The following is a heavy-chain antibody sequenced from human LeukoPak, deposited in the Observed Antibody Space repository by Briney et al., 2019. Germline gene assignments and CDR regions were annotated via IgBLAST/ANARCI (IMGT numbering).Heavy chain of an antibody. CDR3: AREDYVVVTAYDAFDI. CDR2: VSDSGGYT. V-gene: IGHV3-23*01. J-gene: IGHJ3*02. D-gene: IGHD2-21*02. CDR1: GFTFSNYV. Sequence: PGGSLRLSCAASGFTFSNYVMSWVRQAPGKGLEWVSSVSDSGGYTYYADSVKGRLTISRDNSKNTVYLQMNSLRAEDTAVYYCAREDYVVVTAYDAFDIWGQGTMVTVSS.